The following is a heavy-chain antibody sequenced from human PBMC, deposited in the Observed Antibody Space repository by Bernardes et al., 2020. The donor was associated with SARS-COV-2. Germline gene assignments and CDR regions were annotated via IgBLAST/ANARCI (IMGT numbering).Heavy chain of an antibody. CDR3: ATRRRIVSSLDYDFWSAYYLSAFEV. Sequence: ASVKVSCRVSGYTVTELSIHWVRQAPGKGLEWMGGFDPEDGEKIYAHAQRFQGRLTMTEDTSSDTAYLELSSLRSDDTAVYYCATRRRIVSSLDYDFWSAYYLSAFEVWGQGTMVTVSS. CDR2: FDPEDGEK. CDR1: GYTVTELS. J-gene: IGHJ3*01. D-gene: IGHD3-3*01. V-gene: IGHV1-24*01.